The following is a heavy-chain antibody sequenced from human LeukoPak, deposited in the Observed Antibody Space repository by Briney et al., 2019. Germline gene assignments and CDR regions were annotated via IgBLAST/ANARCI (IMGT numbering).Heavy chain of an antibody. CDR3: ARDRGSYSTRLFDY. J-gene: IGHJ4*02. CDR2: ISYDGSNK. CDR1: GFTFSSYA. Sequence: GRSLRLSCAASGFTFSSYAMHWVRQAPGKGLEWVAVISYDGSNKYYADSVKGRFTISRDNSKNTLYLQMNSLRAEDTAVYYCARDRGSYSTRLFDYWGQGTLVTVSS. D-gene: IGHD1-26*01. V-gene: IGHV3-30*04.